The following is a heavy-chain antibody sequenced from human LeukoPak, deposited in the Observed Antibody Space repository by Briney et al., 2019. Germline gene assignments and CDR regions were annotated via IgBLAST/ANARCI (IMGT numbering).Heavy chain of an antibody. CDR2: ISPNSGGT. CDR1: GYTFTGYY. J-gene: IGHJ5*02. Sequence: ASVKVSCKASGYTFTGYYMHWVRQAPGQGLEWMGWISPNSGGTKYAQKFQGRVTMTRDTSISTAYMELSRLRSDDTAVYYCARGVTIFGVAYNWFDPWGQGTLVTVSS. V-gene: IGHV1-2*02. D-gene: IGHD3-3*01. CDR3: ARGVTIFGVAYNWFDP.